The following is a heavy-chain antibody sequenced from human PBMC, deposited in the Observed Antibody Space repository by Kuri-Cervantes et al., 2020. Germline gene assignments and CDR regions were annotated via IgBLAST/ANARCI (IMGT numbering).Heavy chain of an antibody. V-gene: IGHV1-69*13. CDR1: GYTFTSYY. CDR3: ARDPSMIVVVMMFDP. Sequence: SVKVSCKASGYTFTSYYMHWVRQAPGQGLEWMGGIIPIFGTANYAQKFQGRVTITADESTSTAYMELSSLRSEDTAVYYCARDPSMIVVVMMFDPWGQGTLVTVSS. D-gene: IGHD3-22*01. J-gene: IGHJ5*02. CDR2: IIPIFGTA.